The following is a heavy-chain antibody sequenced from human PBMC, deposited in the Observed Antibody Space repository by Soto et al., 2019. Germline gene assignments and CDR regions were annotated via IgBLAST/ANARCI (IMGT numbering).Heavy chain of an antibody. V-gene: IGHV1-24*01. CDR2: FDPEDDET. CDR3: ATVSKTSGSYNYYYYYGMDV. D-gene: IGHD1-26*01. J-gene: IGHJ6*02. Sequence: VASVKVSCKVSGYTLTELSMHWVRQAPGKGLEWMGGFDPEDDETIYAQKFQGRVTMTEDTSTDTAYMELSSLRSEDTAVYYCATVSKTSGSYNYYYYYGMDVWGQGTTVTVSS. CDR1: GYTLTELS.